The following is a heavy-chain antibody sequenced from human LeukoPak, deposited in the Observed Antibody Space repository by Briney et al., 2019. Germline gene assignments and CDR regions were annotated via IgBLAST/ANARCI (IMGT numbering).Heavy chain of an antibody. J-gene: IGHJ6*03. CDR2: IYHSGST. V-gene: IGHV4-4*02. CDR3: ARRGGSYYYYYYMDV. Sequence: SEALSLTCAVSGGSISSSNWWSWVRQPPGKGLEWIGEIYHSGSTNYNPSLKGRVTISVDKSKNQFSLKLSSVTAADTAVYYCARRGGSYYYYYYMDVWGKGTTVTVSS. CDR1: GGSISSSNW. D-gene: IGHD1-26*01.